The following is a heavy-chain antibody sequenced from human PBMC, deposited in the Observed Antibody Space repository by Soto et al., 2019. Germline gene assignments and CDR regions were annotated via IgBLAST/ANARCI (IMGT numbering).Heavy chain of an antibody. J-gene: IGHJ3*02. CDR3: ARDLSTMRVARSTLDI. Sequence: SQKRRVADGSSSRGRSYRRWKRQPPGKGLEWIGYIYYSGSTNYNPSLKSRVTISVDTSKNQFSLKLSSVTAADTAVYYCARDLSTMRVARSTLDISGQRTIFTV. D-gene: IGHD3-22*01. V-gene: IGHV4-61*01. CDR1: DGSSSRGRSY. CDR2: IYYSGST.